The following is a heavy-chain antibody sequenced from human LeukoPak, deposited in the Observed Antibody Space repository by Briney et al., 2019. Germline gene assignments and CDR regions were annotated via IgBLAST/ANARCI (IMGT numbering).Heavy chain of an antibody. D-gene: IGHD3-3*01. CDR2: IIPNSGGT. J-gene: IGHJ4*02. Sequence: ASVKVSCKXSGYTFTGYYMHWVRQAPGQGLEWMGRIIPNSGGTKYSQKFQGRVTMTRDTSITTAYMELSRLRSDDTAVYYCARDRAYDREFDSWGQGTLVTVSS. V-gene: IGHV1-2*06. CDR1: GYTFTGYY. CDR3: ARDRAYDREFDS.